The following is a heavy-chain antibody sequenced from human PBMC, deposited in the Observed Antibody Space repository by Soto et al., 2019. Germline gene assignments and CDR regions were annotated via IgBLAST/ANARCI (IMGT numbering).Heavy chain of an antibody. CDR3: ARAHDYGDYYFDS. Sequence: SETLSLTCAVSGGTISSSNWWSWVRQPPGKGLEWIGEIYHSGSTNYNPSLKSRVTISVDKSKNQFSLKLSSVTAADTAVYYCARAHDYGDYYFDSWGQGTLVTVSS. D-gene: IGHD4-17*01. J-gene: IGHJ4*02. CDR1: GGTISSSNW. CDR2: IYHSGST. V-gene: IGHV4-4*02.